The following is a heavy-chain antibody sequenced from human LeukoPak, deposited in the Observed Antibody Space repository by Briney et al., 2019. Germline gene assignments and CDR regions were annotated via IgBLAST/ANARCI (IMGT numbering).Heavy chain of an antibody. CDR2: ITSSSSTI. CDR1: GFTFSRYA. Sequence: PGGSLRLSCAASGFTFSRYAMYWVRQAPGKGLEWVSYITSSSSTIQYADSAKGRFTVSRDNAKNSLYLQMNSLRAEDTAVYYCARGTAYYVNDYWGQGALVTVSS. V-gene: IGHV3-48*01. J-gene: IGHJ4*02. CDR3: ARGTAYYVNDY. D-gene: IGHD1-26*01.